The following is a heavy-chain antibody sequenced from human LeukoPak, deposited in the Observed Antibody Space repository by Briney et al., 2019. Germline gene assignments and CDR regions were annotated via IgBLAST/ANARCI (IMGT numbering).Heavy chain of an antibody. CDR3: AREDCSGGSCNGMDV. CDR2: INTNTGNP. D-gene: IGHD2-15*01. Sequence: ASVKVSCKASGYTFTSYAMNWVRQAPGQGLEWMGWINTNTGNPTYAQGFTGRFVFSLDTSVSTAYLQISSLKAEDTAVYYCAREDCSGGSCNGMDVWGQGTTVTVSS. CDR1: GYTFTSYA. J-gene: IGHJ6*02. V-gene: IGHV7-4-1*02.